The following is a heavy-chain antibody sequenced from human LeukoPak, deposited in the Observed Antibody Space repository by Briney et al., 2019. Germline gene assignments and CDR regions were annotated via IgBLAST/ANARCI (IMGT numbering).Heavy chain of an antibody. Sequence: SGGSLRLSCAASGFTFSSYEMNWVRQAPGKGLEWVSYISSSGSTIYYADSVKGRLTISRDNAKNSLYLQMNSLRAEDTAVYYCARDNGDYGSLGYWGQGTLVAVSS. J-gene: IGHJ4*02. CDR2: ISSSGSTI. V-gene: IGHV3-48*03. CDR3: ARDNGDYGSLGY. D-gene: IGHD4-17*01. CDR1: GFTFSSYE.